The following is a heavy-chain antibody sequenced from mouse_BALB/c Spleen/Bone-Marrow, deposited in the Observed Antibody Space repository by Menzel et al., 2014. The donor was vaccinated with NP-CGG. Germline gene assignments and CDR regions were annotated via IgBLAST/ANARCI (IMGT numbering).Heavy chain of an antibody. J-gene: IGHJ2*01. CDR1: GFTFSSYG. CDR2: INSNGGST. Sequence: EVKLVESGGGLVQPGGSLKLSCAASGFTFSSYGMSWVRQTPDKRLELVATINSNGGSTYYPDSVKGRFTISRDNAKNTLYLQVSSLKSEDTAMYYCARERYYGNGRIFEYWGQGTTLTVSS. V-gene: IGHV5-6-3*01. D-gene: IGHD1-1*01. CDR3: ARERYYGNGRIFEY.